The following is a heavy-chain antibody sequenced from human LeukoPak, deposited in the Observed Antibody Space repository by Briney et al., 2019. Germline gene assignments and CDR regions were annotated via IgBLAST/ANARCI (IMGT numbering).Heavy chain of an antibody. J-gene: IGHJ5*02. Sequence: GGSLRFSCAASGFTFSSSTMNWVRQAPGKGLEWVSSIISSSNYIYYADSVKGRFTISRDNAKNSLYLQMNSLRAEDTAVYYCARIPNSANFPNWFDPWGQGTLVTVSS. D-gene: IGHD4/OR15-4a*01. CDR2: IISSSNYI. V-gene: IGHV3-21*01. CDR3: ARIPNSANFPNWFDP. CDR1: GFTFSSST.